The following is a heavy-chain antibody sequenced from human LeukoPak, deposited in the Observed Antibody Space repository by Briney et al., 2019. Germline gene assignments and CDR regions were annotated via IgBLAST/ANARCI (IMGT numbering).Heavy chain of an antibody. V-gene: IGHV3-48*04. D-gene: IGHD5-18*01. J-gene: IGHJ4*02. CDR2: ISSSSSTR. CDR3: AKGADTAMVPNDY. Sequence: GGPLRLSCAASGFSFSSYSMNWVRQAPGKGLEWVSYISSSSSTRYYADSVQGRFTISRDNAKNSVYLQMNSLRSEDTAVYYCAKGADTAMVPNDYWGQGTLVTVSS. CDR1: GFSFSSYS.